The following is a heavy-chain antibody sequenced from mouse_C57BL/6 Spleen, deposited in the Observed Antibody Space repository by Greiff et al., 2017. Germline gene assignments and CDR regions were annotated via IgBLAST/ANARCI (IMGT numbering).Heavy chain of an antibody. CDR3: TLLLCRPHWYFDV. J-gene: IGHJ1*03. D-gene: IGHD2-1*01. CDR2: IRNKANIHAT. Sequence: EVQLVESGGGLVQPGGSMKLSCDASGFTFSDAWMNWVRQCPERGLEWVAGIRNKANIHATYYAESVKGRLTIARDDSKSSVHLQMTSLRAEDSGIYYCTLLLCRPHWYFDVWGTGTTVTVSS. V-gene: IGHV6-6*01. CDR1: GFTFSDAW.